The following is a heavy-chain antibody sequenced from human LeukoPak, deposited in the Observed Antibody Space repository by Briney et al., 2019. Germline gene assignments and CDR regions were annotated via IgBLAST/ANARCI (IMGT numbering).Heavy chain of an antibody. CDR1: GGTFSSYA. CDR3: ERYHRPTIFGVVSGPVPFDP. D-gene: IGHD3-3*01. CDR2: IIPIFGTP. Sequence: ASVKVSCKASGGTFSSYAISWVRQAPGQGLEWMGGIIPIFGTPNYAQKFQGRVTITTDESTRTPYIELRSLRSEDTAVYYCERYHRPTIFGVVSGPVPFDPWGQGTLVTVSS. J-gene: IGHJ5*02. V-gene: IGHV1-69*05.